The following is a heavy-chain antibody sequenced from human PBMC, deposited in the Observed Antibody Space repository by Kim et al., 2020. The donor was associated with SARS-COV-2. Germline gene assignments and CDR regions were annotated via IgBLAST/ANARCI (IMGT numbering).Heavy chain of an antibody. CDR1: GFSFNYAW. J-gene: IGHJ4*02. D-gene: IGHD3-16*02. CDR2: IKSKADGETT. V-gene: IGHV3-15*01. CDR3: TTLPTGSGQLSLLDY. Sequence: GGSLRLSCAASGFSFNYAWMTWVRQAPGKGLEWVARIKSKADGETTAYAAPVKGRFTISRDDSENTLFLQMNSLKTEDTAVYYCTTLPTGSGQLSLLDYLGQGSLVTVPS.